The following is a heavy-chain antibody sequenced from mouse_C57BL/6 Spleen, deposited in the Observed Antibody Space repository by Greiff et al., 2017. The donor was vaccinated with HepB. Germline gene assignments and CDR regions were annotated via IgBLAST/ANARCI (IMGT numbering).Heavy chain of an antibody. CDR2: INPNNGGT. CDR3: ARYGHRNYPNSYAMDY. D-gene: IGHD2-1*01. V-gene: IGHV1-26*01. J-gene: IGHJ4*01. Sequence: EVQLQQSGPELVKPGASVKISCKASGYTFTDYYMNWVKQSHGKSLEWIGDINPNNGGTSYNQKFKGKATLTVDKSSSTAYMELRSLTSEDSAVYYCARYGHRNYPNSYAMDYWGQGTSVTVSS. CDR1: GYTFTDYY.